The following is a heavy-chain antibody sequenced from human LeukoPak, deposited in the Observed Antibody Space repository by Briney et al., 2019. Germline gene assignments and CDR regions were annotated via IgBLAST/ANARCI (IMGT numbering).Heavy chain of an antibody. D-gene: IGHD2-2*01. Sequence: GGSLRLSCAASGFPFSSYEMNWVRQAPGKGLEWVSYISSSGSTIYYADSVKGRFTISRDNAKNSLYLQMNSLRAEDTAVYYCARAPLYCSSTSCRPKYYFDYWGQGTLVTVSS. CDR3: ARAPLYCSSTSCRPKYYFDY. CDR2: ISSSGSTI. V-gene: IGHV3-48*03. J-gene: IGHJ4*02. CDR1: GFPFSSYE.